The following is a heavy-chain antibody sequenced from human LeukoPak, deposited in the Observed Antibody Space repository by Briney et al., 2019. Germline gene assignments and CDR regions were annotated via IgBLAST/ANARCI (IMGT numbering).Heavy chain of an antibody. D-gene: IGHD3-22*01. J-gene: IGHJ3*02. Sequence: PSETLSLTCAVYGGSFSGYYWSWIRQPPGKGLEWIGEINHSGSTNYNPSLKSRVTISVDTSKNQFSLKLSSVTAADTAVYYCARNYYDSSGSDIWGQGTMVTVSS. CDR3: ARNYYDSSGSDI. V-gene: IGHV4-34*01. CDR2: INHSGST. CDR1: GGSFSGYY.